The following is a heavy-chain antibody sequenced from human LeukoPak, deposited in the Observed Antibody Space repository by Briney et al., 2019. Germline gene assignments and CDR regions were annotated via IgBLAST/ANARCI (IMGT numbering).Heavy chain of an antibody. V-gene: IGHV1-69*13. CDR1: GVTFSSYA. CDR3: ASKNGEMATITRRYYFDY. CDR2: IIPIFGTA. D-gene: IGHD5-24*01. Sequence: ASVKVSCKASGVTFSSYAISWVRQAPGQGLEWMGGIIPIFGTANYAQKFQGRVTITADESTSTAYMELSSLRSEDTAVYYCASKNGEMATITRRYYFDYWGQGTLATVSS. J-gene: IGHJ4*02.